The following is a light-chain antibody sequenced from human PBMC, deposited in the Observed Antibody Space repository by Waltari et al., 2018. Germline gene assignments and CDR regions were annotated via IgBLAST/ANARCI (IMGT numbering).Light chain of an antibody. V-gene: IGLV7-46*01. Sequence: QAVVTQEPSLTVSPGGTVTLTCGSSSGAVTSGHYPYWFQQKPGQAPRTLIYDTTDKHSCAPAQFSGSLLVCKAALTLSGAQAEDEAEYYCLLSHSGAWVFGGGTKLTVL. J-gene: IGLJ2*01. CDR1: SGAVTSGHY. CDR2: DTT. CDR3: LLSHSGAWV.